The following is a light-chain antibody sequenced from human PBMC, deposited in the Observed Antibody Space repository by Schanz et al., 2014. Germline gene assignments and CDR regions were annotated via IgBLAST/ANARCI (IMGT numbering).Light chain of an antibody. CDR2: DVG. V-gene: IGLV2-14*01. CDR1: SSDVGGYDH. Sequence: QSALTQAASVSGSPGQSITISCSGTSSDVGGYDHVSWYQQSPGKAPKLIIYDVGFRPSEVSDRFSGSKSGNTASLTISGLQAEDEADYYCWSYTSGRTYIFGGGTKLTVL. CDR3: WSYTSGRTYI. J-gene: IGLJ2*01.